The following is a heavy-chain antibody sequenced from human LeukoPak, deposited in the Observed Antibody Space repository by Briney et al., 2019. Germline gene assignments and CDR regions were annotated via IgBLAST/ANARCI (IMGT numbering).Heavy chain of an antibody. CDR1: GGSINSGGYY. D-gene: IGHD3-22*01. V-gene: IGHV4-31*03. Sequence: SETLSLTCTVSGGSINSGGYYWSWIRQYPGKGLEWIGYIYYSGSTYYNPSLKSRVTISADTSKNQFSLKLSSVTAADTAVYYCATSSSFDSSGYWIFDYWGQGTLVTVSS. CDR3: ATSSSFDSSGYWIFDY. CDR2: IYYSGST. J-gene: IGHJ4*02.